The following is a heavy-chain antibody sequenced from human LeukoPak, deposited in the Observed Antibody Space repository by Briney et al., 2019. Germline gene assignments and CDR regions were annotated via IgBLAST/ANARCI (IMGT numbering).Heavy chain of an antibody. CDR2: INPNSGGT. CDR3: ARDGTFGGGQYYYYYYGMDV. D-gene: IGHD3-16*01. V-gene: IGHV1-2*04. J-gene: IGHJ6*02. CDR1: GYTFTGYY. Sequence: ASVKVSCKASGYTFTGYYMHWVRQAPGQGLEWMGWINPNSGGTNYAQKFQGWVTMTRDTSISTAYMELSRLRSDDTAVYYCARDGTFGGGQYYYYYYGMDVWGQGTTVTVSS.